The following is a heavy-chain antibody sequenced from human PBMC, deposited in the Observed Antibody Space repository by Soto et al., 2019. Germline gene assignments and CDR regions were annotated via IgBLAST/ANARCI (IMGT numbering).Heavy chain of an antibody. D-gene: IGHD2-8*01. CDR3: AIAVGGVYAQYYFDY. Sequence: ASVKVSCTASGYTFTGYYMHWVRQAPGQGLEWMGWINPNSGGTNYAQKFQGWVTMTRDTSISTAYMELSRLRSDDTAVYYSAIAVGGVYAQYYFDYWGQGTLVTVSS. CDR2: INPNSGGT. J-gene: IGHJ4*02. CDR1: GYTFTGYY. V-gene: IGHV1-2*04.